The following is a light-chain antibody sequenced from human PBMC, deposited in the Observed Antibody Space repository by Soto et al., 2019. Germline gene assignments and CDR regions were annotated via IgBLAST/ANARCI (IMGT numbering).Light chain of an antibody. CDR2: DVS. CDR3: SSYTFSNTVV. CDR1: NSDVGSYNY. J-gene: IGLJ3*02. Sequence: QAVVTQPASVSGSPGQSITISCTGTNSDVGSYNYVSWYQQQPGKAPKLIIYDVSIRPSGVSNRFSGSKSDNTASLTISGLQAEDEADYYCSSYTFSNTVVFGGGTKLTVL. V-gene: IGLV2-14*01.